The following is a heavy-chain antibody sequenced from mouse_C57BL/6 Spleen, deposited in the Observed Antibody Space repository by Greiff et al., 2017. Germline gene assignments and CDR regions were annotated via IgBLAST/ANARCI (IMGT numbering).Heavy chain of an antibody. V-gene: IGHV1-15*01. CDR2: IDPETGGT. CDR1: GYTFTDYE. J-gene: IGHJ2*01. CDR3: TRYDYDDSFDY. Sequence: QVQLQQSGAELVRPGASVTLSCKASGYTFTDYEMHWVKQTPVHGLEWIGAIDPETGGTAYNQKFKGKAILTADKSSSTAYMELRSLTSEDSAVYYCTRYDYDDSFDYWGQGTTLTVSS. D-gene: IGHD2-4*01.